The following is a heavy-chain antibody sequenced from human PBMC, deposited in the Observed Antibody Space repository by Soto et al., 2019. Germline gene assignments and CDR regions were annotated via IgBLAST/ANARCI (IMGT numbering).Heavy chain of an antibody. J-gene: IGHJ5*02. Sequence: SETLSLTCAVYGGSFSGYYWSWIRQPPGKGLEWIGEINHSGSTNYNPSLKSRVTISVDTSKNQFSLKLSSVTAADTAVYYCARGVYYYGSGSYYNAYNWFDPWGQGTLVTVSS. CDR1: GGSFSGYY. CDR3: ARGVYYYGSGSYYNAYNWFDP. V-gene: IGHV4-34*01. CDR2: INHSGST. D-gene: IGHD3-10*01.